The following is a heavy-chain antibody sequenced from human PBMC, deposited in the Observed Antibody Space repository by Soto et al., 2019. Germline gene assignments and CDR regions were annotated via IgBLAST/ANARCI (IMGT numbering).Heavy chain of an antibody. J-gene: IGHJ6*03. V-gene: IGHV4-34*01. CDR1: GGSFSGYY. CDR3: ARGRFWNTMVRGYYYMDV. CDR2: INHSGST. Sequence: SETLSLTCAVYGGSFSGYYWSWIRQPPGKGLEWIGEINHSGSTNYNPSLKSRVTISVDTSKNQFSLKLSSVTAADTAVYYFARGRFWNTMVRGYYYMDVWGKGTTVTVSS. D-gene: IGHD3-10*01.